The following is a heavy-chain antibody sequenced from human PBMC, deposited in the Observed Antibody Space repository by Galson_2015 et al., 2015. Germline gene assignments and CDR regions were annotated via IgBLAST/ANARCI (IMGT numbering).Heavy chain of an antibody. CDR2: IWYDGSNK. V-gene: IGHV3-33*01. Sequence: SLRLSCAASGFTFSSYGMHWVRQAPGKGLEWVAVIWYDGSNKYYADSVKGRFTISRDNSKNTLYLQMNSLRAEDTAVYYCARDAQNLYGDYSFDYWGQGTLVTVSS. J-gene: IGHJ4*02. CDR3: ARDAQNLYGDYSFDY. CDR1: GFTFSSYG. D-gene: IGHD4-17*01.